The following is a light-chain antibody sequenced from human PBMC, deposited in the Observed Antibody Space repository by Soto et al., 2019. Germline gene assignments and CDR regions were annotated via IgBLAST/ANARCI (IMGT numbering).Light chain of an antibody. Sequence: EIVMTQSPATLSVSPGERATLSCRASQSVSRKLAWYQQTRGQAPRLLMYGASTRATGVPARFSSSGSGTEFTLTISNLQSEDFAVYHCQQYDKWPRTFGQGTKVDIK. CDR3: QQYDKWPRT. CDR1: QSVSRK. J-gene: IGKJ1*01. V-gene: IGKV3-15*01. CDR2: GAS.